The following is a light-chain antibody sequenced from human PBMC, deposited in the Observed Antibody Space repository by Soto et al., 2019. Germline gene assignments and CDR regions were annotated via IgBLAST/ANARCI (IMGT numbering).Light chain of an antibody. J-gene: IGKJ1*01. CDR3: QQYRDWPPT. CDR1: QSLASA. CDR2: GAT. Sequence: EILVTQSPSTLSVSPGERVTLSCRASQSLASALAWYQQKPGQVPRPLIYGATARAPGVPASFSGSGSETEFTLTISSLQSEDVEVYYCQQYRDWPPTFGQGTKVDIK. V-gene: IGKV3-15*01.